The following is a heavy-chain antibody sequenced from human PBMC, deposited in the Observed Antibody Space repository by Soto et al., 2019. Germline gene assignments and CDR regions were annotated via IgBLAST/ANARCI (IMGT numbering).Heavy chain of an antibody. CDR3: AREQLVSGWPRVVRGWFDP. CDR2: ISSSGSTI. Sequence: QVQLVESGGGLVKPGGSLRLSCAASGFTFSDDYMSWIRQAPGKGLEWVSYISSSGSTIYYADSVKGRFTISRDNAKNSLYLQMNSLRAEDTAVYYCAREQLVSGWPRVVRGWFDPWGQGTLVTVSS. CDR1: GFTFSDDY. D-gene: IGHD6-19*01. J-gene: IGHJ5*02. V-gene: IGHV3-11*01.